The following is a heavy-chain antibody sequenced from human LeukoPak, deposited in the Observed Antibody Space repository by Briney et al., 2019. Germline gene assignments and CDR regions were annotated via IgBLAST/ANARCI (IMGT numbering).Heavy chain of an antibody. V-gene: IGHV4-4*07. J-gene: IGHJ4*02. CDR2: INTKGST. CDR1: GGSFTNYY. Sequence: KTSETLSLTCTVSGGSFTNYYWSWIRQPAGEGLEWIGHINTKGSTSSNPSLKSPVIMSVDTSKNQFSLKLTSVTGADTAVYYCARERVDYVWGNYRYWDYWGQGILVTVSS. CDR3: ARERVDYVWGNYRYWDY. D-gene: IGHD3-16*02.